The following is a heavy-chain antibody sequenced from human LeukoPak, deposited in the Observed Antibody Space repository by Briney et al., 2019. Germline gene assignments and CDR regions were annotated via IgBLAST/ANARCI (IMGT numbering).Heavy chain of an antibody. CDR3: AGVFSGRRPFEL. CDR1: GVSINDYY. J-gene: IGHJ4*02. Sequence: PSETLSLTCTVSGVSINDYYWNWLRQPPGKGLEWIGYIYYRGATNSNPSLGGRVTTSIDTSRTQFSLKLSSVTAADTAVYYCAGVFSGRRPFELWGQGTLVTVSS. D-gene: IGHD3-10*01. CDR2: IYYRGAT. V-gene: IGHV4-59*01.